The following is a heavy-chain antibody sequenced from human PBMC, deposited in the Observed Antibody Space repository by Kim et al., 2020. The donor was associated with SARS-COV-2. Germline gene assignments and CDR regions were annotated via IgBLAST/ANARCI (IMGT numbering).Heavy chain of an antibody. J-gene: IGHJ4*02. Sequence: GGSLRLSCAASGFTFDDYAMHWVRQAPGKGLEWVSGISWNSGSIGYADSVKGRFTISRDNAKNSLYLQMNSLRAEDTALYYCAKAQGRVVRGGLGYWGQGTLVTVSS. V-gene: IGHV3-9*01. D-gene: IGHD3-10*01. CDR1: GFTFDDYA. CDR3: AKAQGRVVRGGLGY. CDR2: ISWNSGSI.